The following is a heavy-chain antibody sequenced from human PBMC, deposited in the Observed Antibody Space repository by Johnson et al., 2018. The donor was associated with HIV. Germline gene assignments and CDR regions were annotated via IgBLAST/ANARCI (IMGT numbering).Heavy chain of an antibody. J-gene: IGHJ3*02. CDR2: IYSGGST. D-gene: IGHD2-21*01. Sequence: QVQLVESGGGVVQPGRSLRLSCAASEFSFSTYAMHWVRQAPGKGLDWVSVIYSGGSTYYADSVKGRFTISRDNAKNSLYLQMNSLRAEDTAVYYCAKDRGGDYFHAFDIWGQGTMVTVSS. CDR3: AKDRGGDYFHAFDI. CDR1: EFSFSTYA. V-gene: IGHV3-NL1*01.